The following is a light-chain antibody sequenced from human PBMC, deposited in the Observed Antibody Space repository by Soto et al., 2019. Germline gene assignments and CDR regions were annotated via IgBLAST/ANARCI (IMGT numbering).Light chain of an antibody. V-gene: IGKV1-9*01. CDR1: QGINSH. J-gene: IGKJ1*01. CDR3: QQYKVYSKT. CDR2: AAS. Sequence: IQMTQSPSSLSASVGDRVTITCRASQGINSHLAWYQQGPGKAPKLLIYAASTLQSGVPSRFSGSGFGTDFALSISSLQPDDFATYYCQQYKVYSKTFGQGTKVDIK.